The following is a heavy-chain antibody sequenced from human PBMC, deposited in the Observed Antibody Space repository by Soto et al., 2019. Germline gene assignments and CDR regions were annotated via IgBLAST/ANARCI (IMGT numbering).Heavy chain of an antibody. D-gene: IGHD3-10*01. CDR3: ATGPGGGGY. J-gene: IGHJ4*02. CDR2: IYSGGYT. V-gene: IGHV3-53*01. CDR1: GFTVSNNY. Sequence: EVQLVESGGGLIQPGGSLRLSCAVSGFTVSNNYMSWVRQAPGKGLEGVSVIYSGGYTAYGDSVKGRFTISRDNSKNTLFLQIKARRAAARAVFFCATGPGGGGYWGQGTLVTVSS.